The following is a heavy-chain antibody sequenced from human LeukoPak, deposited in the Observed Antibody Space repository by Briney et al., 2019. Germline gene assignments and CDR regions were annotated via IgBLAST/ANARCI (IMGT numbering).Heavy chain of an antibody. CDR1: GGSISSTNW. Sequence: PSGTLSLTSGVSGGSISSTNWWSWVRQPPGQGLEWIGEISLSGLTNYNPSLKSRVTMSLDKSKNHLSLNLTSVTAADTAVYYCSRESGAFSPFGYWGQGTLVTVSS. CDR2: ISLSGLT. V-gene: IGHV4-4*02. D-gene: IGHD1-26*01. CDR3: SRESGAFSPFGY. J-gene: IGHJ4*02.